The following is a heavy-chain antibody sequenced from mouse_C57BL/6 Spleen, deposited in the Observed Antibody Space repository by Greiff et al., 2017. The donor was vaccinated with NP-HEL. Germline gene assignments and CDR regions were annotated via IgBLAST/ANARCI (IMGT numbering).Heavy chain of an antibody. V-gene: IGHV1-62-2*01. D-gene: IGHD1-1*01. CDR3: ARHGGLLLRRGDYFDY. J-gene: IGHJ2*01. Sequence: QVQLQQSGAELVKPGASVKLSCKASGYTFTEYTIHWVKQRSGQGLEWIGWFYPGSGSIKYNEKFKDKPTLTADKSSSTVYMELSRLTSEDSAVYFCARHGGLLLRRGDYFDYWGQGTTLTVSS. CDR2: FYPGSGSI. CDR1: GYTFTEYT.